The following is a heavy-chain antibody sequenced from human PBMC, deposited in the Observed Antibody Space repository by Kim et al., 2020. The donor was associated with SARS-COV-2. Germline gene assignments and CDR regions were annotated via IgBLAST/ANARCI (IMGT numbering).Heavy chain of an antibody. CDR1: GYTFMSYG. D-gene: IGHD6-19*01. CDR3: ARGDFDTSGFWNH. V-gene: IGHV1-18*01. CDR2: ISAYDGRT. J-gene: IGHJ5*02. Sequence: ASVKVSCKTSGYTFMSYGITWVCQAPGQGPEWLGWISAYDGRTNYAQRLQGRLTVTMDSSTETVFMELRNLRSDDTAVYYCARGDFDTSGFWNHWGQGTL.